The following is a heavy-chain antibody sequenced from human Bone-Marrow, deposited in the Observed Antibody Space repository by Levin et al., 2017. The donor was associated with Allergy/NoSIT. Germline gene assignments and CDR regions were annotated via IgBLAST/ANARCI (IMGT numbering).Heavy chain of an antibody. D-gene: IGHD3-10*01. V-gene: IGHV3-30*18. J-gene: IGHJ3*02. CDR3: AKGGRGYDFAVDAFDI. CDR2: ISYAGGRE. CDR1: GFTFTSYG. Sequence: GESLKISCAASGFTFTSYGMHWLRQAPGKGLEWMAVISYAGGREYYAESVKGRFTISRDNSRNNLYLQMNRLRVEDTAVYYCAKGGRGYDFAVDAFDIWGQGTMVTVSS.